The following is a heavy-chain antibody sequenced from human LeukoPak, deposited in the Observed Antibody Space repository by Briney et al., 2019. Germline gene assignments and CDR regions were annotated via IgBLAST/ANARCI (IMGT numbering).Heavy chain of an antibody. CDR1: GGSISGYY. Sequence: SETLSLTCAVYGGSISGYYWSWIRQPPGKGLEWIGEINHSGGTNYNPSLKSRVTISVDTSKNQFSLKLSSVTAADTTVYYCARGFSGVVARDWGQGTLVTVSS. J-gene: IGHJ4*02. D-gene: IGHD2-15*01. CDR3: ARGFSGVVARD. V-gene: IGHV4-34*01. CDR2: INHSGGT.